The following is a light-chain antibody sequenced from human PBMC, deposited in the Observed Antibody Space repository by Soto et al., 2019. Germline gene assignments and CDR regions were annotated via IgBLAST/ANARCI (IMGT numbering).Light chain of an antibody. CDR2: DNY. CDR3: SSYAGSSNV. Sequence: QSVLTQPPSASATPGQRVTISCSGTSSNIGRHAVNWYQQLPGTAPRLLIYDNYQRPSGVPDRFSGSKSGTSASLAISGLQSEDEADYYCSSYAGSSNVFGTGTKVTVL. V-gene: IGLV1-44*01. J-gene: IGLJ1*01. CDR1: SSNIGRHA.